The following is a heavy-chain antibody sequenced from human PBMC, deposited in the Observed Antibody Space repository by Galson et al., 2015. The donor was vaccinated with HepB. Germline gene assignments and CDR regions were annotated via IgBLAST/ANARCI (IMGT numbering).Heavy chain of an antibody. J-gene: IGHJ5*02. V-gene: IGHV3-21*01. CDR3: ARGVGARVWFDP. Sequence: SLRLSCAASGFTFSSYSMNWVRQAPGKGLEWVSSISSSSGYIYYADSVKGRFTISRDNAKNSLYLQMNSLRAEDTAVYYCARGVGARVWFDPWGQGTLVTVSS. CDR1: GFTFSSYS. D-gene: IGHD1-26*01. CDR2: ISSSSGYI.